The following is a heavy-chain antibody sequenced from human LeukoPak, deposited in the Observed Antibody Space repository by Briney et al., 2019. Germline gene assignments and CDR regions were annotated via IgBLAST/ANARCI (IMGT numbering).Heavy chain of an antibody. CDR3: ASGHRDYSGDWFDP. Sequence: PSETLSLTCTVSGGSISSSSYYWGWIRQPPGKGLEWIGSIYYSGSTYYNPSLKSRVTISVDTSKNQFSLKLSSATAADTAVYYCASGHRDYSGDWFDPWGQRTLVTVSS. V-gene: IGHV4-39*01. D-gene: IGHD4-11*01. J-gene: IGHJ5*02. CDR2: IYYSGST. CDR1: GGSISSSSYY.